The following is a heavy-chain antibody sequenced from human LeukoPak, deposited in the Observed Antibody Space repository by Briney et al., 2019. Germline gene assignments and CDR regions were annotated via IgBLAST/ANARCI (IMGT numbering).Heavy chain of an antibody. Sequence: SETLSLTCAVYGGSFSGYYWSWIRQPPGKGPEWIGEINHSGSTNYNPSLKSRVTISVDTSKNQFSLKLSSVTAADTAVYYCARGRGDSNGYYWFDPWGQGTLVTVSS. CDR2: INHSGST. J-gene: IGHJ5*02. CDR1: GGSFSGYY. D-gene: IGHD3-22*01. CDR3: ARGRGDSNGYYWFDP. V-gene: IGHV4-34*01.